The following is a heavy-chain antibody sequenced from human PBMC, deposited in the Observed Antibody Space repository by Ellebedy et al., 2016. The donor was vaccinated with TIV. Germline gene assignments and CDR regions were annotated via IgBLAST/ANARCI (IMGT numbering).Heavy chain of an antibody. Sequence: PGGSLRLSCAASGFTFSSYAMSWVRQAPGKGLEWVSAISGSGGSTYYADSVKGRFTISRDNSKNTLYLQMNSLRAEDTAVYYCAKSINSHIKQQLVSRWGQGTLVTVSS. CDR2: ISGSGGST. D-gene: IGHD6-13*01. CDR3: AKSINSHIKQQLVSR. J-gene: IGHJ4*02. CDR1: GFTFSSYA. V-gene: IGHV3-23*01.